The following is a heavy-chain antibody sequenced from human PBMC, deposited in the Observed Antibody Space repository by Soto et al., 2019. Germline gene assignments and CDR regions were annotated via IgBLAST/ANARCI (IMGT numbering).Heavy chain of an antibody. D-gene: IGHD4-4*01. CDR3: VKDGAVTFSGWFFDY. J-gene: IGHJ4*02. Sequence: LRLSCSASGFPFSRFAIHWVRQAPGKGLVYVSGISFNGGDTYHADSVKGRFSISRDNSKNTVYLQMSSLRAEDTAVYYCVKDGAVTFSGWFFDYWGQGTPVTVSS. CDR1: GFPFSRFA. V-gene: IGHV3-64D*06. CDR2: ISFNGGDT.